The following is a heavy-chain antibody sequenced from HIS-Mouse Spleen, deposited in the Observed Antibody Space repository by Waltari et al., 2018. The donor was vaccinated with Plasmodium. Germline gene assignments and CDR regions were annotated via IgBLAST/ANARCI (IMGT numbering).Heavy chain of an antibody. CDR1: GGSFSGYY. Sequence: QVKLQPWGAGLLKPSETLSLTCPVYGGSFSGYYWSWIRQPPGKGLEWIGEINHSGSTNYNPSLKSRVTISVDTSKNQFSLKLSSVTAADTAVYYCASSGSGSYYYWGQGTLVTVSS. CDR2: INHSGST. D-gene: IGHD3-10*01. J-gene: IGHJ4*02. CDR3: ASSGSGSYYY. V-gene: IGHV4-34*01.